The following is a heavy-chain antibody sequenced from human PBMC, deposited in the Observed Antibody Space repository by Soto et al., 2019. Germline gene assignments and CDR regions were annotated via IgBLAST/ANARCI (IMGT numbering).Heavy chain of an antibody. J-gene: IGHJ4*02. CDR1: GGSISSGGYS. CDR2: IYHSGST. CDR3: ARGEWELLNGIDY. D-gene: IGHD1-26*01. V-gene: IGHV4-30-2*01. Sequence: SETLSLTCAVSGGSISSGGYSWSWIRQPPGKGLEWIGYIYHSGSTYYNPSLKSRVTISVDRSKNQFSLKLSSVTAADTAVYYCARGEWELLNGIDYWGQGTLVTVS.